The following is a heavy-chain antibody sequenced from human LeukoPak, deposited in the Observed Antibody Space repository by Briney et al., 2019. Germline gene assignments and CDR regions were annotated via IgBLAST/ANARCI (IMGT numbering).Heavy chain of an antibody. V-gene: IGHV4-39*01. D-gene: IGHD3-22*01. Sequence: KPSETLSLTCTVSGGSTSSSSYYWGWIRQPPGKGLEWIGSIYYSGSTYYNPSLKSRVTISVDTSKNQFSLKLSSVTAADTAVYYCASAYDSSGYYRSTFDYWGQGTLVTVSS. CDR2: IYYSGST. CDR3: ASAYDSSGYYRSTFDY. CDR1: GGSTSSSSYY. J-gene: IGHJ4*02.